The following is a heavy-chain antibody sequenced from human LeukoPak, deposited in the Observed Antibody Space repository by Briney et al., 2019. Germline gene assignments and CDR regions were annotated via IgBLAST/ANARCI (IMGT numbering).Heavy chain of an antibody. D-gene: IGHD5-12*01. V-gene: IGHV1-2*04. J-gene: IGHJ4*02. CDR2: INPNTGGT. CDR3: ARGYSSMFIDN. Sequence: ASVKVSCKASGYIFTNNYIHWVRQAPGQGLEWLGWINPNTGGTKYAQQFQGWVTLTRDTSTSTAYLDLSRLKSNDTAVYYCARGYSSMFIDNWGQGTLVSVSS. CDR1: GYIFTNNY.